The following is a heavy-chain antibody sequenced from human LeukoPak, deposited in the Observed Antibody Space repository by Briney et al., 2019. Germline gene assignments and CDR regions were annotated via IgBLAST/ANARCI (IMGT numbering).Heavy chain of an antibody. CDR1: GGSISSSSYY. V-gene: IGHV4-39*07. J-gene: IGHJ4*02. D-gene: IGHD2-2*01. Sequence: SETLSLTCTVSGGSISSSSYYWGWIRQPPGKGLEWIGRIYTSGSTNYNPSLKSRVTMSVDTSKNQFSLKLSSVTAADTAVYYCARDQYCSSTSCPFDYWGQGALVTVSS. CDR3: ARDQYCSSTSCPFDY. CDR2: IYTSGST.